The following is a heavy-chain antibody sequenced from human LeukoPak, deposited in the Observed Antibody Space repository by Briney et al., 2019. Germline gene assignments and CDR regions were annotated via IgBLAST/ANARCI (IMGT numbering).Heavy chain of an antibody. CDR3: ARDRDNGMDV. J-gene: IGHJ6*02. CDR2: ISSSSGNI. V-gene: IGHV3-21*01. CDR1: GFTFGSYS. Sequence: GGSLRLSCAASGFTFGSYSMNWVRQAPGKGLEGVSSISSSSGNIYYADSVKGRFTISRDNAKNSLYLQMNSLRAEDTAVYYCARDRDNGMDVWGQGTTVTVSS.